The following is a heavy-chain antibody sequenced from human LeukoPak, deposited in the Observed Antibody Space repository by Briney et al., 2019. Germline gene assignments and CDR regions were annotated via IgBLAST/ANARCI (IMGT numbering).Heavy chain of an antibody. D-gene: IGHD6-13*01. CDR2: IIPILGIA. J-gene: IGHJ4*02. CDR3: ARETYSSSWYGVDFDY. CDR1: GGTFSSYT. Sequence: ASVKVSCKASGGTFSSYTITWMRQAPGQGLEWMGRIIPILGIANYAQKFQGRVTITADKSTSTAYMELSSLRSDDTAVYYCARETYSSSWYGVDFDYWGQGTLVTVSS. V-gene: IGHV1-69*04.